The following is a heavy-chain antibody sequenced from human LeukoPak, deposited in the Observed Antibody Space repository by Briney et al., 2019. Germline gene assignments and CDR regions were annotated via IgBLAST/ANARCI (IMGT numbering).Heavy chain of an antibody. CDR1: GGSINTANYY. J-gene: IGHJ4*02. CDR2: ISYSGTP. V-gene: IGHV4-30-4*08. CDR3: ARDRYGDFEDY. D-gene: IGHD4-17*01. Sequence: NPSETLSLTCNVSGGSINTANYYWTWIRQPPGKGLEWIGYISYSGTPYYNPSLNSRVTISLDTSKNQFSLRLNSATAADTAMYYCARDRYGDFEDYWGQGTLVTVSS.